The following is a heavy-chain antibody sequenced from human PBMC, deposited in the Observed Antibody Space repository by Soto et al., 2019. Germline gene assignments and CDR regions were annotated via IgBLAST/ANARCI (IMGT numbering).Heavy chain of an antibody. CDR2: FYDGNT. V-gene: IGHV4-39*01. CDR1: GGSITRRSSY. J-gene: IGHJ4*02. CDR3: ATTRGLAVGGSFDY. D-gene: IGHD3-10*01. Sequence: SETLSLTCIVSGGSITRRSSYWAWIRQPPGKGLEWVGTFYDGNTYHNPSLRSRITIAVDTSKNQFTLKLNSVDAADTAFYYCATTRGLAVGGSFDYWGQGMLVT.